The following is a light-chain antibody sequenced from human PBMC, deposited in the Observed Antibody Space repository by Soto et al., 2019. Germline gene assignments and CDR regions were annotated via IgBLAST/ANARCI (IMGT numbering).Light chain of an antibody. CDR2: DAS. J-gene: IGKJ2*01. Sequence: AIQMTQSPSSLSSSVGDRVTISCRASQDVSNDLAWYQQKPGKAPTLLIYDASTMPTGVASRFSGSGSATDFTLTISSLQPEDFAAYYCQQDYNYPYTFGQGTKLDIK. V-gene: IGKV1-6*01. CDR1: QDVSND. CDR3: QQDYNYPYT.